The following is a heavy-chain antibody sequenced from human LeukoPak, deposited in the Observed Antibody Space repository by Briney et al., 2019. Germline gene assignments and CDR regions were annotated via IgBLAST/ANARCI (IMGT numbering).Heavy chain of an antibody. D-gene: IGHD3-9*01. CDR3: ATQSGEDYDILTGSPDDAFDI. CDR1: GGSISSYY. Sequence: PSETLSLTCTVSGGSISSYYWSWIRQPPGKGLEWIGYIYYSGSTNYNPSLKSRVTISVDTSKNQFSLKLSSVTAADTAVYYCATQSGEDYDILTGSPDDAFDIWGQGTMVTVSS. V-gene: IGHV4-59*01. CDR2: IYYSGST. J-gene: IGHJ3*02.